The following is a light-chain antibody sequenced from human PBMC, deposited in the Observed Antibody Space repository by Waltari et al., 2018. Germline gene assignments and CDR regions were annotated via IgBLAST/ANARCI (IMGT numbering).Light chain of an antibody. V-gene: IGKV3-15*01. CDR2: GAS. CDR1: QSVKSD. CDR3: QQYDKWPPIT. Sequence: EILMTQSPATLSLSPGERATLSCRASQSVKSDLAWYQQKPGQAPRLRFYGASIRAPGCPGRFSASGSGTDFTLTISSLRSEDFAVYYCQQYDKWPPITFGQGTRLEI. J-gene: IGKJ5*01.